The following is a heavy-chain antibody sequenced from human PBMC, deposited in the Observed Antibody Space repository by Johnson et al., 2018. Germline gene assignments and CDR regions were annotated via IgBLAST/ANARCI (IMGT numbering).Heavy chain of an antibody. J-gene: IGHJ6*02. D-gene: IGHD3-10*01. CDR2: IWYDGSNK. V-gene: IGHV3-33*01. CDR3: ARESYYYGSGDYGMDV. CDR1: GFTFSSYG. Sequence: QVQLVESGGGVVQHRRSMRLSCAASGFTFSSYGMHWVRQAPGKGLEWVAVIWYDGSNKYYADSVKGRFTIPSDNSKNTRYLQMNSLRAEDTAVYYGARESYYYGSGDYGMDVWGQGTTVTVSS.